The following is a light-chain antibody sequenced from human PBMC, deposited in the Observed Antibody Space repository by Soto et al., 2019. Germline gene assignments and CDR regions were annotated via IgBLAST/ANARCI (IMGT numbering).Light chain of an antibody. V-gene: IGKV3-15*01. CDR1: QSISTE. CDR3: LQGHNWPLT. J-gene: IGKJ2*01. CDR2: SAS. Sequence: EIVMTQSPATLSVSPGERATLSCRASQSISTELAWYQQKPGQPPRLLIYSASTRATGVPARFTGSGSGSEFTLTISGLQSEDFAVYYFLQGHNWPLTCGQGTRLEI.